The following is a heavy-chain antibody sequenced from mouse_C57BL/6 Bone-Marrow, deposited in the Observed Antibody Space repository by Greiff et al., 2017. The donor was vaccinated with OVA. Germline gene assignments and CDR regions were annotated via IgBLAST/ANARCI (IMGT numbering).Heavy chain of an antibody. J-gene: IGHJ1*03. CDR2: IRSKSNNYAT. Sequence: EVQLVESGGGLVQPKGSLKLSCAASGFSFNTYSMNWVRQAPGQGLEWVASIRSKSNNYATYYAESVKDRVTISRDDSESMLYLQMNNLKTEDTAMYSCVREVLYRYFDVWGTGTTVTVSS. CDR1: GFSFNTYS. CDR3: VREVLYRYFDV. V-gene: IGHV10-1*01.